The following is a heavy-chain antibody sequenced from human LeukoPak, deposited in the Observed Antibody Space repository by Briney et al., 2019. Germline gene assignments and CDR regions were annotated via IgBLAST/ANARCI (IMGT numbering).Heavy chain of an antibody. J-gene: IGHJ4*02. V-gene: IGHV5-51*01. CDR1: GYSFTSYW. CDR3: ATCTGSYFYLDY. Sequence: GESLKISCKGFGYSFTSYWIGWVLQMPGRGLEWMGIVHPGDSETRYSPSFQGQVTISVDKSISTASLQWSSLKASDAAMYYCATCTGSYFYLDYWGQGTLVTVSS. D-gene: IGHD1-26*01. CDR2: VHPGDSET.